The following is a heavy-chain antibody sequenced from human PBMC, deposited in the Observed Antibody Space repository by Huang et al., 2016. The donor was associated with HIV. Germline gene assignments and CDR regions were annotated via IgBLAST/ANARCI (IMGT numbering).Heavy chain of an antibody. CDR2: VYQSGST. CDR3: ASQHIGAAATWF. D-gene: IGHD6-13*01. Sequence: QLQLQESGPGQVKPSETLSITCTVSGDFISSTNYYWGWIRQSPGKGLAWVGSVYQSGSTNYNPSLKSRVTLSVDTSRNQFSLRLNSVTAADTAVYYCASQHIGAAATWFWGRGTQVAVSS. CDR1: GDFISSTNYY. V-gene: IGHV4-39*01. J-gene: IGHJ4*02.